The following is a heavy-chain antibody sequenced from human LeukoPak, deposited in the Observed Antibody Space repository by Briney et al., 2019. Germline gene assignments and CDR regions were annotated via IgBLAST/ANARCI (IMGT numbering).Heavy chain of an antibody. J-gene: IGHJ5*02. D-gene: IGHD2-21*02. CDR3: ARFWNPCGGDCYTHYPNWFDP. Sequence: QPSETLSLTCTVSGGSISSYYWSWIRQPPGKGLEWIGYIYYSGSTNYNPSLKSRVTISVDTSKNQFSLKLSSVTAADTAVYYCARFWNPCGGDCYTHYPNWFDPWGQGTLVTVSS. CDR2: IYYSGST. V-gene: IGHV4-59*08. CDR1: GGSISSYY.